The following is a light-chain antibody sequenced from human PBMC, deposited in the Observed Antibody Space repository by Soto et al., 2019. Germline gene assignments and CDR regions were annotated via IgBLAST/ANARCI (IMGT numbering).Light chain of an antibody. J-gene: IGKJ4*01. CDR2: GAS. CDR1: QSVSSD. V-gene: IGKV3-15*01. CDR3: QQYNQWPPLT. Sequence: EILITQSPSTLSASLGERVTLSCRASQSVSSDLAWYQQKPGQAPRLLMYGASTRASAIPARFSGSGSGTEFTLTISSLQSDDFAVYYCQQYNQWPPLTFGGGTKVDIK.